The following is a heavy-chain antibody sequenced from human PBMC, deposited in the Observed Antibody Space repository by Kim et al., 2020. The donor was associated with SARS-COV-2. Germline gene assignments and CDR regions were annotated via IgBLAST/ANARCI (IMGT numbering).Heavy chain of an antibody. V-gene: IGHV5-51*01. CDR3: ATSTMIVVVPDAFDI. Sequence: GESLKISCKGSGYSFTSYWIGWVRQMPWKGLEWMGIIYPGDSDTRYSPSFQGQVTISADKSISTAYLQWSSLKASDTAMYYCATSTMIVVVPDAFDIWGQGTMVTVSS. D-gene: IGHD3-22*01. CDR2: IYPGDSDT. J-gene: IGHJ3*02. CDR1: GYSFTSYW.